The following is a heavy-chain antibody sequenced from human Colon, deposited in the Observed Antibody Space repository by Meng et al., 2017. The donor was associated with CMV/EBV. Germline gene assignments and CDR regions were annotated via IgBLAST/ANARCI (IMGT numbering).Heavy chain of an antibody. CDR3: AKGADYLNFWSGYAY. Sequence: GGSLRLSCSASGFNFNKFDMSWVRQAPGKGLEWVSSIGGGGVNAYYTEAVKGRFTISRDNSRNTLYLELSSLGADDTAVYYCAKGADYLNFWSGYAYWGQGTLVTVSS. CDR1: GFNFNKFD. CDR2: IGGGGVNA. D-gene: IGHD3-3*01. J-gene: IGHJ4*02. V-gene: IGHV3-23*01.